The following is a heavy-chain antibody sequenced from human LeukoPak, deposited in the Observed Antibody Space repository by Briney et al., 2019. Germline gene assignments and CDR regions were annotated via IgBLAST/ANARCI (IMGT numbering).Heavy chain of an antibody. V-gene: IGHV4-4*07. D-gene: IGHD6-6*01. J-gene: IGHJ4*02. CDR3: ARGPHITARVYCDY. CDR1: GSSIISSC. Sequence: SETLSLTCTVSGSSIISSCWSWFRQPAGKGLEWIGRIHTTGGTNYNPSLKSRVTMSLDTSKNQFSLKLSSVTAADTAMYYRARGPHITARVYCDYWGQGTLVTVSS. CDR2: IHTTGGT.